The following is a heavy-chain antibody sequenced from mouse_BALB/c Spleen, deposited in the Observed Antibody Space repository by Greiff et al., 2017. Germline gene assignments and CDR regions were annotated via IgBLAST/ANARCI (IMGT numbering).Heavy chain of an antibody. CDR2: ISCYNGAT. Sequence: LVKTGASVKISCKASGYSFTGYYMHWVKQSHGKSLEWIGYISCYNGATSYNQKFKGKATFTVDTSSSTAYMQFNSLTSEDSAVYYCASFPAYYRYEGSAMDYWGQGTSVTVSS. CDR1: GYSFTGYY. V-gene: IGHV1S34*01. J-gene: IGHJ4*01. D-gene: IGHD2-14*01. CDR3: ASFPAYYRYEGSAMDY.